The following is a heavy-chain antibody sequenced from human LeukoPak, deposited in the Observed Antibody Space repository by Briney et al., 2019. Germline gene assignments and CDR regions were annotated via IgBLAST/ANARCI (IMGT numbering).Heavy chain of an antibody. CDR3: ATGDGSGSLYFDY. V-gene: IGHV1-8*01. D-gene: IGHD1-26*01. CDR2: MNPNSGNT. J-gene: IGHJ4*02. Sequence: ASVKVSCKASGYIFTSNDINWVRQATGQGPEWMGWMNPNSGNTGYAQKLQGRVTLTRNTSISTAYMELSSLRSEDTAVYYCATGDGSGSLYFDYWGQGTLVTVSS. CDR1: GYIFTSND.